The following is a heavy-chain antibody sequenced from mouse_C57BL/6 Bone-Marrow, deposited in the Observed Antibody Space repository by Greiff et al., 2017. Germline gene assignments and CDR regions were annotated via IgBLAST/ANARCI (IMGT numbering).Heavy chain of an antibody. J-gene: IGHJ4*01. V-gene: IGHV1-55*01. CDR3: ARPNYYDYWYYAMDY. CDR1: GYTFTSYW. CDR2: IYPGSGST. D-gene: IGHD2-4*01. Sequence: QVQLKQPGAELVKPGASVKMSCKASGYTFTSYWITWVKQRPGQGLEWIGDIYPGSGSTNYNEKFKSKATLTVDTSSSTAYMQLSSLTSEDSAVYYCARPNYYDYWYYAMDYWGQGTSVTVSS.